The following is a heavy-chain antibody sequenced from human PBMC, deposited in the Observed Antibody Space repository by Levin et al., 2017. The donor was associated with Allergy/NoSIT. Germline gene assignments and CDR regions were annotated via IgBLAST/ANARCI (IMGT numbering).Heavy chain of an antibody. Sequence: SGPTLVKPQQTLTLTCTFSGFSLTTSGVSVGWIRQPPGKTLEWLAFIYWNGADAYSPSLRSRLSITKDTPKNWVVLTMTNMDPMDTATYYCARWNWHMFDYWGQGTVVAVSS. CDR2: IYWNGAD. CDR1: GFSLTTSGVS. CDR3: ARWNWHMFDY. D-gene: IGHD1-7*01. J-gene: IGHJ4*02. V-gene: IGHV2-5*01.